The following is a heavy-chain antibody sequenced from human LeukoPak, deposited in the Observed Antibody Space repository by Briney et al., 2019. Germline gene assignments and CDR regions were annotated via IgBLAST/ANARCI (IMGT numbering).Heavy chain of an antibody. D-gene: IGHD6-13*01. J-gene: IGHJ4*02. CDR3: ARKGTIAPTGASHFDY. V-gene: IGHV4-39*01. CDR2: IHYSGST. Sequence: PSETLSLTRTVSGGSISSSISTNYWNWVRQPPGKGLEWIGSIHYSGSTYYNPSLESRATVSVDTSKNQFSVKLTSVTAADTAVYYCARKGTIAPTGASHFDYWGQGILVTVPS. CDR1: GGSISSSISTNY.